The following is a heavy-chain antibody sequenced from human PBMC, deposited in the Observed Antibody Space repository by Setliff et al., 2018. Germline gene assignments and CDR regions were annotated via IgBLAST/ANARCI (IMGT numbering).Heavy chain of an antibody. J-gene: IGHJ4*02. CDR3: ARYDSSGYSENYYFDY. CDR2: VYYSGNT. Sequence: SETLSLTCTVSGGSISTTDYYWGWIRQPPGKGLEWIGCVYYSGNTYYSPSLXXXXTXXXXXXXXXXXXXXXXXXAADTAIYYCARYDSSGYSENYYFDYWGQGTLVTVSS. D-gene: IGHD3-22*01. V-gene: IGHV4-39*01. CDR1: GGSISTTDYY.